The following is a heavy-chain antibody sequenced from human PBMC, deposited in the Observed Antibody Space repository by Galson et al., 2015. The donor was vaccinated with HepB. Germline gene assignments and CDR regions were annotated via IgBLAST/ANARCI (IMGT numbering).Heavy chain of an antibody. D-gene: IGHD6-13*01. CDR2: ISSSGSTI. V-gene: IGHV3-48*03. Sequence: SLRLSCAASGFTFSSYEMNWVRQAPGKGLEWVSYISSSGSTIYYADSVKGRFTISRDNAKNSLYLQMNSLRAEDTAVYYCARDLKGSSWSYYYYGMDVWGQGTTVTVSS. J-gene: IGHJ6*02. CDR1: GFTFSSYE. CDR3: ARDLKGSSWSYYYYGMDV.